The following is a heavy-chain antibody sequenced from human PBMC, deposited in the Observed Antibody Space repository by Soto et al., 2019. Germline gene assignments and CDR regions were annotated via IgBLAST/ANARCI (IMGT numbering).Heavy chain of an antibody. D-gene: IGHD3-3*01. J-gene: IGHJ4*02. Sequence: GASVKVCCKASGYTFTSYGISWVRQAPGQGLEWMGWISAYNGNTNYAQKLQGRVTMTTDTSTSTAYMELRSPRSDDTAVYYCARDRGSTIFGVVTYFDYWGQGTLVTVSS. CDR1: GYTFTSYG. CDR2: ISAYNGNT. V-gene: IGHV1-18*01. CDR3: ARDRGSTIFGVVTYFDY.